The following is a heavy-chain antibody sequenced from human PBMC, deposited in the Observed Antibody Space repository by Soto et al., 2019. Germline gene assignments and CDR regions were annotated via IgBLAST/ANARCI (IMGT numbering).Heavy chain of an antibody. CDR3: AARPYYYDSSGFSRTDY. Sequence: SETLSLTCTVSGGSISNGGYYWSWIRQHPGKGLEWIGYIYYSGSTNYNPSLKSRVTISVDTSKNQFSLKLSSVTAADTAVYYCAARPYYYDSSGFSRTDYWGQGTLVTVSS. D-gene: IGHD3-22*01. CDR1: GGSISNGGYY. V-gene: IGHV4-31*03. CDR2: IYYSGST. J-gene: IGHJ4*02.